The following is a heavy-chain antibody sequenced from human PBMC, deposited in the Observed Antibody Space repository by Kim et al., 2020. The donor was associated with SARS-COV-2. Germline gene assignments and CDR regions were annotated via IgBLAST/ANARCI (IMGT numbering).Heavy chain of an antibody. CDR1: GGSISSGGYY. Sequence: SETLSLTCTVSGGSISSGGYYWSWIRQHPGKGLEWIGYIYYSGSTYYNPSLKSRVTISVDTSKNQFSLKLSSVTAADTAVYYCARDHSSGWYDYWGQGTLVTVSS. CDR2: IYYSGST. J-gene: IGHJ4*02. D-gene: IGHD6-19*01. CDR3: ARDHSSGWYDY. V-gene: IGHV4-31*03.